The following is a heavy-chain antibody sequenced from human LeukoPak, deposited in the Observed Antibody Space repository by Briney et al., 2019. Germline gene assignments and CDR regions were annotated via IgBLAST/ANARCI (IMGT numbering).Heavy chain of an antibody. J-gene: IGHJ3*02. V-gene: IGHV4-39*07. CDR2: IYYSGST. D-gene: IGHD1-26*01. CDR1: GGSISSGYYY. Sequence: SETLSLTCTVSGGSISSGYYYWGWIRQPPGKGLEWVGNIYYSGSTYYNPSLESRVTISVDTSMTQFSLRLTSVTAADTAVYFCARDIGIYPHVAFDIWGQGTLVTVSS. CDR3: ARDIGIYPHVAFDI.